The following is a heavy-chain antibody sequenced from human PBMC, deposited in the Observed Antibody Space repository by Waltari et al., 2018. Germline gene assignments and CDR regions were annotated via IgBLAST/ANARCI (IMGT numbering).Heavy chain of an antibody. V-gene: IGHV4-34*01. J-gene: IGHJ5*02. D-gene: IGHD6-19*01. CDR2: INHSGST. CDR1: GGSFSGYY. CDR3: ARDRRIAVALHWFDP. Sequence: QVQLQQWGAGLLKPSETLSLTCAVDGGSFSGYYWSWIRQPPGKGLEGIGEINHSGSTNYNPSLKSRVTISVDTSKNQFSLKLSSVTAADTAVYYCARDRRIAVALHWFDPWGQGTLVTVSS.